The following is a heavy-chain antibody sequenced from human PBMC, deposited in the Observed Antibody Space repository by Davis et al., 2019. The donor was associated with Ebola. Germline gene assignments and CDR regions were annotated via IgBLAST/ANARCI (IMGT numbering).Heavy chain of an antibody. V-gene: IGHV3-23*01. CDR2: ISGSGGST. CDR1: GFTFSSYA. J-gene: IGHJ4*02. Sequence: GESLKISCAASGFTFSSYAMSWVRQAPGKGLEWVSAISGSGGSTYYADSVKGRFTISRDNSKNTLYLQMNSLRAEDTAVYYCAKDRGTIFGRSPLVRRGYFDYWGQGTLVTVSS. CDR3: AKDRGTIFGRSPLVRRGYFDY. D-gene: IGHD3-3*01.